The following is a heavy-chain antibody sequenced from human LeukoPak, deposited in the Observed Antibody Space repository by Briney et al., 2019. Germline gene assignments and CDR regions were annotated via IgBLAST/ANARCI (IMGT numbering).Heavy chain of an antibody. CDR2: IYYSGST. D-gene: IGHD3-3*01. CDR1: GGSISSHY. V-gene: IGHV4-59*11. Sequence: SETLSLTCTVSGGSISSHYWSWIRQPPGKGLEWIGYIYYSGSTNYNPSLKSRVTISVDTSKNQFSLKLSSVTAADTAVYYCAREREYYDFWSGLNYYYYYMDVWGKGTTVTVSS. J-gene: IGHJ6*03. CDR3: AREREYYDFWSGLNYYYYYMDV.